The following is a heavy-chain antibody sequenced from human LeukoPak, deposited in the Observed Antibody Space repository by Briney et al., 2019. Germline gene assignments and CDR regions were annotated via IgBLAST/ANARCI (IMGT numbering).Heavy chain of an antibody. CDR2: IIPIFGTA. Sequence: SVKVSCKASGGTFSSYAISWVRQAPGQGLEWMGGIIPIFGTANYAQKFQGRVTITADESTSTAYMELSSLRSEDTAVYYCALSRYSSSWYLDYWGQGTLVTVSS. CDR3: ALSRYSSSWYLDY. D-gene: IGHD6-13*01. J-gene: IGHJ4*02. V-gene: IGHV1-69*13. CDR1: GGTFSSYA.